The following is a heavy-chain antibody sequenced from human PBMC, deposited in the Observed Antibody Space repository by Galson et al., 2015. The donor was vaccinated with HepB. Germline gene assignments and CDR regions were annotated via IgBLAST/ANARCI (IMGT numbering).Heavy chain of an antibody. CDR1: GFTFISYA. Sequence: SLRLSCAASGFTFISYAMTWVRQAPGKGLEWVSGISGSGGTTYYVDSLKGRFTISRDNSKNTLYLQMNGLRAEDTAVYYCAKDRGYDTNYYGMDVWGQGTTVTVSS. CDR3: AKDRGYDTNYYGMDV. J-gene: IGHJ6*02. D-gene: IGHD3-10*01. CDR2: ISGSGGTT. V-gene: IGHV3-23*01.